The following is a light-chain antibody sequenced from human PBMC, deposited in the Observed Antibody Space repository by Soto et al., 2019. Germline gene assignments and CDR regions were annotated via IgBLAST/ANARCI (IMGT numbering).Light chain of an antibody. CDR3: QQYNSYRYT. J-gene: IGKJ2*01. V-gene: IGKV1-5*01. CDR1: QSXXSX. Sequence: DIQMTQSPSTLSASVGDRVTITCRASQSXXSXLAWYQHKPEKAPKLLIYDASSLESGVPSRFSGSGSGTEFTLTISSLQPDDFATYYCQQYNSYRYTFGQGTKLEIK. CDR2: DAS.